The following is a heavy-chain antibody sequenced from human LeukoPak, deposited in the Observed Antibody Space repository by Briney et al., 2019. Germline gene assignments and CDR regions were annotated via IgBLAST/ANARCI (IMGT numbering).Heavy chain of an antibody. D-gene: IGHD3-22*01. CDR3: ARQEWNYYDSSGYNAFDI. J-gene: IGHJ3*02. Sequence: GESLKISCKASGYSFISYWIGWVRQMPGKGLEWMGIIYPGDSDTRYSPSFQGQVTISADKSISTAYLQWSSLKASDTAMYYCARQEWNYYDSSGYNAFDIWGQGTMVTVSS. V-gene: IGHV5-51*01. CDR1: GYSFISYW. CDR2: IYPGDSDT.